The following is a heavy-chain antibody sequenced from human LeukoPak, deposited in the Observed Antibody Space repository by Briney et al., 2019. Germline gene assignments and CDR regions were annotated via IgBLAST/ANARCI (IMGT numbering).Heavy chain of an antibody. J-gene: IGHJ3*01. CDR3: ARGHHVVVATATWASDAFDL. V-gene: IGHV5-51*01. D-gene: IGHD2-21*02. Sequence: GESLKISCKVSGYSFTTYWIGWVRQMPGKGLEWMGIIYPGDSDSRLSPSLQGQVTISADKSISTAYLQWNSLKASDTAMYYCARGHHVVVATATWASDAFDLWGQGTMVIVSS. CDR1: GYSFTTYW. CDR2: IYPGDSDS.